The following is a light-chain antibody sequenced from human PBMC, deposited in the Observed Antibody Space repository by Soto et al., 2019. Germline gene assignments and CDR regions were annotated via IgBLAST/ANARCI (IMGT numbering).Light chain of an antibody. CDR3: LQAYNYPLS. Sequence: RQTTRSPCSLIAAVGVRVTNTCRASQGIRNDLGWYQQKPGKAPKLLIYAASSLQSGVPSRFSGSGSGTDFTLTISGLQPQHFATYDCLQAYNYPLSVGGGTKVDIK. CDR2: AAS. V-gene: IGKV1-6*01. J-gene: IGKJ4*01. CDR1: QGIRND.